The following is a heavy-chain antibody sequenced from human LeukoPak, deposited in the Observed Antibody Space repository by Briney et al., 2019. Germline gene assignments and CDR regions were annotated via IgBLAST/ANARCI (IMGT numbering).Heavy chain of an antibody. CDR2: FSGSGGST. J-gene: IGHJ1*01. CDR1: GFTFSSYA. Sequence: PGGSLRLSCAASGFTFSSYAMSWVRQAPGRGLEWVSTFSGSGGSTYYADPVEGRFTISRDNSKNTLYLQMNSLGAEDTAVYYCAKVADTYYYDSSGYYSMDFQHWGQGTLVTVSS. V-gene: IGHV3-23*01. D-gene: IGHD3-22*01. CDR3: AKVADTYYYDSSGYYSMDFQH.